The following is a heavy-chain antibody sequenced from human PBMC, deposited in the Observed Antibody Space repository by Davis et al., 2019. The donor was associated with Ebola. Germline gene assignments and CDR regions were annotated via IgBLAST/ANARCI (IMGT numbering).Heavy chain of an antibody. CDR2: IRQDGSEE. Sequence: GGSLRLSCAASGFTFSSYWMSWVRQAPGEGLEWVANIRQDGSEEYYMDSVKGRFTISRDNAKNSLYLQMDSLRAEDTAVYYCARTPLVSFGMDVWGQGTTVIVS. CDR3: ARTPLVSFGMDV. D-gene: IGHD1-26*01. V-gene: IGHV3-7*01. J-gene: IGHJ6*02. CDR1: GFTFSSYW.